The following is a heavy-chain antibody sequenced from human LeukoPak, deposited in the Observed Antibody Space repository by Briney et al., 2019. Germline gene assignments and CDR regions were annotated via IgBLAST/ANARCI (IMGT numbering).Heavy chain of an antibody. CDR1: GGTFSSYA. D-gene: IGHD3-22*01. Sequence: ASVKVSCKASGGTFSSYAISWVRQAPGQGLEWMGGIIPIFGTANYAQKFQGRVTITTDESTSTAYMELSSLRSEDTAVYYCARAADSSDYSYYFDYWGQGTLVTVSS. CDR2: IIPIFGTA. V-gene: IGHV1-69*05. J-gene: IGHJ4*02. CDR3: ARAADSSDYSYYFDY.